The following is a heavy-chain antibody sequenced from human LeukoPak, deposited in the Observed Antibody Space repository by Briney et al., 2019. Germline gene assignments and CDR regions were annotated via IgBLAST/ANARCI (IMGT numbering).Heavy chain of an antibody. CDR2: ISYGGNNK. V-gene: IGHV3-30*18. CDR1: GFTFSNYG. CDR3: AKRQLEGYYYAMDV. Sequence: GGSLRLSCAASGFTFSNYGMHWVRQAPGKGMEWVAVISYGGNNKYYADSVKGRFTIPRDNSKNTLDLQMNSLKAEDTAVYYCAKRQLEGYYYAMDVWGQGTTVTVSS. J-gene: IGHJ6*02. D-gene: IGHD1-1*01.